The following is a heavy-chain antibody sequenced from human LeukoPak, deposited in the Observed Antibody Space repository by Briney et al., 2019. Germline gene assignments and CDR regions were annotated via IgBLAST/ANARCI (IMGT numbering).Heavy chain of an antibody. Sequence: ASVKVSCKASGYSFTSNYIHWVRQAPGQGLEWMGMIYPRDGSTSYAQKFQGRVTVTRDTSASTVHMELSGLRSEDTAVYYCARDQEAFDYWGQGTLVTVSS. CDR1: GYSFTSNY. CDR2: IYPRDGST. CDR3: ARDQEAFDY. J-gene: IGHJ4*02. V-gene: IGHV1-46*01.